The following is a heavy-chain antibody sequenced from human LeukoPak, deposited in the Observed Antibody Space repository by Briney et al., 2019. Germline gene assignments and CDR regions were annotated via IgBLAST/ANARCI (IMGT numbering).Heavy chain of an antibody. Sequence: GGSLRLSCAASGFNFSSYAMSWVRQAPGKGLEWVSSISGSGGSTYYADSVEGRFTISRDNSKDTLYLQMNSLRAEDTAVYYCAKGYSNSWYVDYWGQGTLVTVSS. J-gene: IGHJ4*02. V-gene: IGHV3-23*01. CDR3: AKGYSNSWYVDY. CDR2: ISGSGGST. D-gene: IGHD6-13*01. CDR1: GFNFSSYA.